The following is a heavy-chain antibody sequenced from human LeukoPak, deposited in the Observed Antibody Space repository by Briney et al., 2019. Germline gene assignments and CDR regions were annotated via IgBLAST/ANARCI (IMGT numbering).Heavy chain of an antibody. CDR3: ARSSMVRGPGEN. J-gene: IGHJ4*02. CDR2: ISYDGSNK. Sequence: PGGSLRLSCAASGFTFSSYAMHWVRQAPGKGLEWVAVISYDGSNKYYADSVKGRFTISRDNSKNTLYLQMNSLRAEDTAVYYCARSSMVRGPGENWGQGTLVTVSS. D-gene: IGHD3-10*01. CDR1: GFTFSSYA. V-gene: IGHV3-30-3*01.